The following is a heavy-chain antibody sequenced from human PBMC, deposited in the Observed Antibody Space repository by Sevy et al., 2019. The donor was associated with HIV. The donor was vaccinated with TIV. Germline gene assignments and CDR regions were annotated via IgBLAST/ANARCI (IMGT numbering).Heavy chain of an antibody. J-gene: IGHJ1*01. Sequence: GGSLRLSCAASGFIFSGYVMSWVRQAPGKGLEWVSGISASGGSTYYADSGKGRLTVSRDNSKNTLYLEMNSLRAEDTAVYYCAKDASSSWTGGTFQHWGQGTLVTVSS. D-gene: IGHD6-13*01. CDR2: ISASGGST. CDR1: GFIFSGYV. V-gene: IGHV3-23*01. CDR3: AKDASSSWTGGTFQH.